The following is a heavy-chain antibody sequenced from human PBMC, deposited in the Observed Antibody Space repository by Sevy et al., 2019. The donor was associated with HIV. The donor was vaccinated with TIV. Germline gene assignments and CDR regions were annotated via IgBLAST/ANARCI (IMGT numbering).Heavy chain of an antibody. CDR2: IFSGSGT. CDR3: ARGATFYSDSSGRVLSVLGAFDI. CDR1: GFTVSSNY. Sequence: GGSLRLSCAASGFTVSSNYMSRVRQAPGKGLEWVSIIFSGSGTYYADSVQGRFTISRDNSKNMVYLQMNSLRAEDTAVFYCARGATFYSDSSGRVLSVLGAFDIWGRGTMVTVSS. D-gene: IGHD3-22*01. V-gene: IGHV3-53*01. J-gene: IGHJ3*02.